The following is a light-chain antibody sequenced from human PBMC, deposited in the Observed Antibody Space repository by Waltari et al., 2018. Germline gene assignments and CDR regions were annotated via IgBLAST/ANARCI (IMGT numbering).Light chain of an antibody. J-gene: IGLJ2*01. CDR2: PTD. Sequence: QSVLTQPPSASGTPGQRVSISCSGSDSNIGSNTFNWYRQLPGTAPKLLIFPTDTRPSGVPDRCSGSKFGTSASLAIRGRQAEEEAEYHCAVWDASLNGPLFGGITKLTVL. CDR3: AVWDASLNGPL. V-gene: IGLV1-44*01. CDR1: DSNIGSNT.